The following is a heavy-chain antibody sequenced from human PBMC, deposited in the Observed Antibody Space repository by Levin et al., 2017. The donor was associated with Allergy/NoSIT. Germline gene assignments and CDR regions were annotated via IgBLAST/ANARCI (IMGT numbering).Heavy chain of an antibody. CDR1: GFTFSSYA. V-gene: IGHV3-30-3*01. Sequence: GGSLRLSCAASGFTFSSYAMHWVRQAPGKGLEWVAVISYDGSNKYYADSVKGRFTISRDNSKNTLYLQMNSLRAEDTAVYYCARDLQVAARYYYGMDVWGQGTTVTVSS. CDR3: ARDLQVAARYYYGMDV. D-gene: IGHD6-6*01. J-gene: IGHJ6*02. CDR2: ISYDGSNK.